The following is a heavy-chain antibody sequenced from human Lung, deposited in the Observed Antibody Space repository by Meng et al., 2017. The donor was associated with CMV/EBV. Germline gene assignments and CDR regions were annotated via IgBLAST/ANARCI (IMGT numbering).Heavy chain of an antibody. CDR2: IYYSGST. V-gene: IGHV4-4*02. CDR1: GGSISSSNW. CDR3: ASFPPPGKQWLVTDY. J-gene: IGHJ4*02. Sequence: QVQLQGSGPGRVKPSGTLSLTCAVSGGSISSSNWWSWVRQPPGKGLEWIGEIYYSGSTNYNPSLKSRVTISVDKSKNQFSLKLSSVTAADTAVYYCASFPPPGKQWLVTDYWGQGTLVTVSS. D-gene: IGHD6-19*01.